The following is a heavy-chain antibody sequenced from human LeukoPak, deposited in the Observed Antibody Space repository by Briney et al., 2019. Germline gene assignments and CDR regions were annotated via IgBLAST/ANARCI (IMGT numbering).Heavy chain of an antibody. Sequence: ASVKVSCKASGYTFINYNIHWVRQAPGQGLEWMGIIIPSGGSTIYAQKFRGRVTMTRDTSTSTVYMELSSLRPEDTAVYHCARDIRSGYYYFDYWGQGTLVTVSS. V-gene: IGHV1-46*01. CDR1: GYTFINYN. CDR3: ARDIRSGYYYFDY. J-gene: IGHJ4*02. CDR2: IIPSGGST. D-gene: IGHD5-12*01.